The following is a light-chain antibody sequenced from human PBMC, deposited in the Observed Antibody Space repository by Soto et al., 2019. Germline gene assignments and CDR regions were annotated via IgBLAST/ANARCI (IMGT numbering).Light chain of an antibody. CDR1: QSVSRN. J-gene: IGKJ1*01. V-gene: IGKV3-15*01. CDR2: GAS. Sequence: EIVMTHSPATLSVTPGERATLSCRASQSVSRNLAWYQQKPGQAPRLLIYGASTRATGIPARFSGSGSGTEFTLTISSLQSEDFAVYYCQEYNNWPWTFGQGTMVDIK. CDR3: QEYNNWPWT.